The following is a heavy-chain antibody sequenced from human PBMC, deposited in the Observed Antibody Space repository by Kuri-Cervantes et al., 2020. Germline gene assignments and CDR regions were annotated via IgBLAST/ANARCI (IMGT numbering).Heavy chain of an antibody. J-gene: IGHJ4*02. V-gene: IGHV3-15*01. CDR1: GFTFSNAW. CDR2: IKSKTDGGTT. D-gene: IGHD5-12*01. CDR3: ARGDSGYDFFHYFDY. Sequence: GGSLRLSCAASGFTFSNAWMSWVRQAPGKGLEWVGRIKSKTDGGTTDYAAPVKGRFTISRDDSKNTLYLQMNSLRAEDTAVYYCARGDSGYDFFHYFDYWGQGTLVTVSS.